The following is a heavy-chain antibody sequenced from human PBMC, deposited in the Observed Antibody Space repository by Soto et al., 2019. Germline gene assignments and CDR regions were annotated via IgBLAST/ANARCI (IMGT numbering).Heavy chain of an antibody. J-gene: IGHJ6*02. Sequence: GASVKVSCKASGYTFTGYYMHWVRQAPGQGLEWMGWINPNSGGTNYAQKFQGWVTMTRDTSISTAYMEPSRLRSDDTAVYYCARDLLDTAMANYYYGMDVWGQGTTVTVSS. CDR2: INPNSGGT. CDR3: ARDLLDTAMANYYYGMDV. D-gene: IGHD5-18*01. V-gene: IGHV1-2*04. CDR1: GYTFTGYY.